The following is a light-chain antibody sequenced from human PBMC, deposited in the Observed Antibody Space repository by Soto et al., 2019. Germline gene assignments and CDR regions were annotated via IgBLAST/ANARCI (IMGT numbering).Light chain of an antibody. Sequence: EIVLTQSPGTLSLSPGERATLSCRASQSVSSTYLAWYQHRPGQAPRLLIYGASTRATGIPARFSGSVSGTEFALTISSLQSEDFAVYYCQQYNNWPPWTFGQGTKVDI. CDR2: GAS. CDR3: QQYNNWPPWT. V-gene: IGKV3D-15*01. J-gene: IGKJ1*01. CDR1: QSVSSTY.